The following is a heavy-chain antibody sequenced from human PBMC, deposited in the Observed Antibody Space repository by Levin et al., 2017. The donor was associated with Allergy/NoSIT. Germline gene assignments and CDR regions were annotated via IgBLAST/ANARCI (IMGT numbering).Heavy chain of an antibody. CDR1: GASISSYY. D-gene: IGHD3-22*01. Sequence: SETLSLTCSVSGASISSYYWNWIRQPPGKGLEWIGYISHSGSANYNPSLKSRVTISVDTSKNQFSLKLTSVTAADTAVYYCARRVVVVQRDYFDYWGQGTLVTVSS. CDR3: ARRVVVVQRDYFDY. CDR2: ISHSGSA. J-gene: IGHJ4*02. V-gene: IGHV4-59*01.